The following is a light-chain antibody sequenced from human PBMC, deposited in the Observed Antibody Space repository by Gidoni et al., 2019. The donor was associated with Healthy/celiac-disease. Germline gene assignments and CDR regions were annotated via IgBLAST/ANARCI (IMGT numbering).Light chain of an antibody. V-gene: IGLV3-1*01. J-gene: IGLJ2*01. CDR3: QAWDSSTGV. CDR2: QDS. CDR1: KLGDKY. Sequence: SYELTQPPSVSVSPGQTASITCSGDKLGDKYACWYQQKQAQSPVLVIFQDSKRPSGSPERFSGSNSGNTATLTISGTQAMDEADYYCQAWDSSTGVFGGGTKLTVL.